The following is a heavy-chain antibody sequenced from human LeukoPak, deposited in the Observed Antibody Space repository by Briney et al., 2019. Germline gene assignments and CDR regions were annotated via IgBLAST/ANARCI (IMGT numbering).Heavy chain of an antibody. V-gene: IGHV4-39*01. Sequence: SETLSLTCTVSGGSISSSSYYWGWIRQPPGKGPEWIGSIYYSGSTYYNPSLKSRVTISVDTSKNQFSLKLSSVTAADTAVYYCASNWNYGDYWGQGTLVTVSS. CDR1: GGSISSSSYY. CDR3: ASNWNYGDY. D-gene: IGHD1-7*01. CDR2: IYYSGST. J-gene: IGHJ4*02.